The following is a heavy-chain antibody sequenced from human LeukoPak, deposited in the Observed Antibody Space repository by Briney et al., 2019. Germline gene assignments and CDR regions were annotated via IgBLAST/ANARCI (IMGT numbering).Heavy chain of an antibody. Sequence: GGSLRLSCAASGFTFDDYGMSWVRQAPGKGLEWVSGINWNGGSTGYADSVKGRFTISRDNAKNSLYLQMNSLRAEDTAVYYCARSYYYDAFDYWGQGTLVTVSS. CDR3: ARSYYYDAFDY. V-gene: IGHV3-20*04. D-gene: IGHD3-22*01. CDR2: INWNGGST. CDR1: GFTFDDYG. J-gene: IGHJ4*02.